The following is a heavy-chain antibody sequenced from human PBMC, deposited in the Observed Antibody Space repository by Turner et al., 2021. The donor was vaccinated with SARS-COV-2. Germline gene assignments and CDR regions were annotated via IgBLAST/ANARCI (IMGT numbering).Heavy chain of an antibody. CDR3: AKGLGIAVAGTGADY. J-gene: IGHJ4*02. D-gene: IGHD6-19*01. Sequence: EVQLVESGGGLVQPGRSLRLSCAASGFTFDDYAMHWVRQAPGKGLEWVSGISWNSGSLGYADSVKGRFTISRDNAKSSLYLQMNSLRPEDTALYYCAKGLGIAVAGTGADYWGQGTLVTVSS. V-gene: IGHV3-9*01. CDR2: ISWNSGSL. CDR1: GFTFDDYA.